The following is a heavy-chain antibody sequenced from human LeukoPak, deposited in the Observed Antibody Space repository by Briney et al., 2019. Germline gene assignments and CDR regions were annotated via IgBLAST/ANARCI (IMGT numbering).Heavy chain of an antibody. V-gene: IGHV1-69*04. CDR3: ARERPPMVRGVIRSGWFDP. D-gene: IGHD3-10*01. Sequence: GASVKVSCKASGGTFSSYAISWVRQAPGQGLEWMARIISILGIANYAQKFQGRVTITADKSTSTAYMELSSLRSEDTAVYYCARERPPMVRGVIRSGWFDPWGQGTLVTVSS. J-gene: IGHJ5*02. CDR2: IISILGIA. CDR1: GGTFSSYA.